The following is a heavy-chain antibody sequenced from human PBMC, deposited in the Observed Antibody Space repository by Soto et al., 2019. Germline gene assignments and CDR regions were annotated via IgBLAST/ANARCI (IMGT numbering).Heavy chain of an antibody. CDR1: GGTFSSYA. CDR2: IIPIFGTA. J-gene: IGHJ6*02. Sequence: ASVKVSCKASGGTFSSYAISWVRQAPGQGLEWMGGIIPIFGTANYAQKFQGRVTITADESTSTAYMELSSLRSEDTAVYYCARDAGYYYDSSGYYPVAYYYGMDVWGQGTTVTVSS. CDR3: ARDAGYYYDSSGYYPVAYYYGMDV. V-gene: IGHV1-69*13. D-gene: IGHD3-22*01.